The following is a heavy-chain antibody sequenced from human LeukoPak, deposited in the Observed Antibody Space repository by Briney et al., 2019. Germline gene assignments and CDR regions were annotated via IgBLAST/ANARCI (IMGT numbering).Heavy chain of an antibody. CDR1: GGSILTTNW. V-gene: IGHV4-4*02. Sequence: SETLSLTCAVSGGSILTTNWWSWVRQPPGQGLEWIGEISLTGRTNYNPSLIGRVIMSLDESRNQLSLTLTSVTAADTAMYYCTRESGPYCPFGYWGQGTLVVVPS. CDR2: ISLTGRT. J-gene: IGHJ4*02. CDR3: TRESGPYCPFGY. D-gene: IGHD1-26*01.